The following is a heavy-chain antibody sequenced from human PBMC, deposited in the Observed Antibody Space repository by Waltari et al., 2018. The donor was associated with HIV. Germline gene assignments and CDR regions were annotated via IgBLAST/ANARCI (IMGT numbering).Heavy chain of an antibody. J-gene: IGHJ4*02. D-gene: IGHD4-17*01. Sequence: QVPLLQSGAEVKKPGSSVKVSCKPSGVTYHTYPISWLRQAPGQGPEWMGGIIALIGKPKYAQKFEGRITITADESTSTTYMEMSGLRSEDTAMYFCARGKLMTTFDDWGQGTLVIVSS. CDR2: IIALIGKP. V-gene: IGHV1-69*12. CDR3: ARGKLMTTFDD. CDR1: GVTYHTYP.